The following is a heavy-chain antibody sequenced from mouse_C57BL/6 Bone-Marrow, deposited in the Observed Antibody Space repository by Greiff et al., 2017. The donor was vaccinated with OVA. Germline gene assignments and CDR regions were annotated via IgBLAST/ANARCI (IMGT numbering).Heavy chain of an antibody. CDR1: GYAFSSSW. CDR3: ARHEDGYYASYFDY. D-gene: IGHD2-3*01. J-gene: IGHJ2*01. CDR2: IYPGDGDT. Sequence: QVQLQQSGPELVKPGASVKISCKASGYAFSSSWMNWVKQRPGKGLEWIGRIYPGDGDTNYNGKFKGKATLTADKSSSTAYMQLSSLTSEDSAVYFGARHEDGYYASYFDYGGQGTTLTVTA. V-gene: IGHV1-82*01.